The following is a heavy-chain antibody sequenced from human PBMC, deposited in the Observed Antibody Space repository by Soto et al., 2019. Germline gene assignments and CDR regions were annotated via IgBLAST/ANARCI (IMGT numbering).Heavy chain of an antibody. J-gene: IGHJ4*02. CDR1: GFTFTSSA. Sequence: SVKVSCKASGFTFTSSAMQWVRQARGQRLEWIGWIVVGGGNTNYAQKFQERVTITRDMSTSTAYMELSSLRSEDTAVDYCARDLGGWTDYWGQGTLVTVAS. CDR2: IVVGGGNT. D-gene: IGHD6-19*01. CDR3: ARDLGGWTDY. V-gene: IGHV1-58*02.